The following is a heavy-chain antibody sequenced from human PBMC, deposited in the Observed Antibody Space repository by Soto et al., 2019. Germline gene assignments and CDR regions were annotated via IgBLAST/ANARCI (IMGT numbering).Heavy chain of an antibody. J-gene: IGHJ4*02. CDR1: GFTFSSYA. V-gene: IGHV3-30-3*01. Sequence: PGGSLRLSWAASGFTFSSYAMHWVRQAPGKGLEWVAVISYDGSNKYYADSVKGRFTISRDNSKNTLYLQMNSLRAEDTAVYYCARGYYYDSSGYYYFDYWGQGTLVTVSS. D-gene: IGHD3-22*01. CDR3: ARGYYYDSSGYYYFDY. CDR2: ISYDGSNK.